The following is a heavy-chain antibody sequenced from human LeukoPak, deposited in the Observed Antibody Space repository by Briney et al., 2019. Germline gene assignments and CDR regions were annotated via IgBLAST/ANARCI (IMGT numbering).Heavy chain of an antibody. CDR3: ASESDYMSS. CDR1: GFTFSSYA. J-gene: IGHJ4*02. Sequence: GGSLRLSCAASGFTFSSYAMHWVRQAPGKGLEWVAVISYDGSNKYYADSVKGRFTISRDNSKNTLYLQMNSLRAEDTAVYYCASESDYMSSWGQGTLVTVSS. D-gene: IGHD4-11*01. V-gene: IGHV3-30-3*01. CDR2: ISYDGSNK.